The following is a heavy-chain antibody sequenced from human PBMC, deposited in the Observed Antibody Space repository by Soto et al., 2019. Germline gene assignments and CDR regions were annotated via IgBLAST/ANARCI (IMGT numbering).Heavy chain of an antibody. D-gene: IGHD3-22*01. Sequence: PSETLSLTCTVSSGSISSTIYSWDWIRQPPGKGLEWIGSIFYSGSTYYNPSLKSRVTISVDTSKNQFSLTLTSVTAADTAVYYCARVGYYYDSSGYYPNWGQGTLVTVSS. V-gene: IGHV4-39*01. CDR1: SGSISSTIYS. CDR2: IFYSGST. CDR3: ARVGYYYDSSGYYPN. J-gene: IGHJ4*02.